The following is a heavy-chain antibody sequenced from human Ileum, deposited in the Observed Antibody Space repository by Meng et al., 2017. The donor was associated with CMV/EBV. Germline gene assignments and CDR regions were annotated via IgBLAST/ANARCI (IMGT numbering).Heavy chain of an antibody. CDR3: ARSFSVGAPFDS. CDR2: ISGSGGTM. CDR1: EFTFSDYY. Sequence: GGSLRLSCAASEFTFSDYYMNWIRQAPGKGLEWLSYISGSGGTMLIVDSVKGRFTISRDNAKNTLYLQMTSLRAEDTAIYCCARSFSVGAPFDSWGQGTPVTVSS. D-gene: IGHD1-26*01. J-gene: IGHJ4*02. V-gene: IGHV3-11*04.